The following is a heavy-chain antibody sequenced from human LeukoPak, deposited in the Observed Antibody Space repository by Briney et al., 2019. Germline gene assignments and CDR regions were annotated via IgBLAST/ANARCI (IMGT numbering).Heavy chain of an antibody. CDR2: ISAYNGNT. CDR3: ARDLRSGGVTHGQDS. CDR1: GYTFTSYG. V-gene: IGHV1-18*01. Sequence: ASVKVSCKASGYTFTSYGISWVRQAPGQGLEWMGWISAYNGNTNYAQKLQGRVTMTTDTSTSTAYMELRSLRSDDTAVYYCARDLRSGGVTHGQDSWGQGTLVTVSS. D-gene: IGHD3-3*01. J-gene: IGHJ4*02.